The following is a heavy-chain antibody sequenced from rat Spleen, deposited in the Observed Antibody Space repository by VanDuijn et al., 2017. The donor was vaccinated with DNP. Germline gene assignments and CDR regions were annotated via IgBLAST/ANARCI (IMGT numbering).Heavy chain of an antibody. V-gene: IGHV3-1*01. D-gene: IGHD1-11*01. CDR1: GYSITSNY. CDR3: ARGLNYGGFSYSWYFDF. Sequence: EVQLQESGPGLVKPSQSLSLTCSVTGYSITSNYWAWIRKFPGNKMEWMGYISYSGSTGYNPFLKSRISITRDTSKNQFFLQLNSVTTEDIATYYCARGLNYGGFSYSWYFDFWGPGTTVTVSS. CDR2: ISYSGST. J-gene: IGHJ1*01.